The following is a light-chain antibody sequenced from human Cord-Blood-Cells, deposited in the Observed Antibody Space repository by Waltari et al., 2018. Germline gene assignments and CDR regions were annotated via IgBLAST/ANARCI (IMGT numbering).Light chain of an antibody. V-gene: IGKV3-20*01. CDR2: GAS. CDR3: QQYGSSPPWT. Sequence: VLTQSPGTLSLSPGERATLSCRASQSVSSSDLAWYQQKPGQAPRLLIYGASSRATGIPDRFSGSGSGTDFTLAISCLEPEDCAVYYCQQYGSSPPWTFGHGTKVAIK. J-gene: IGKJ1*01. CDR1: QSVSSSD.